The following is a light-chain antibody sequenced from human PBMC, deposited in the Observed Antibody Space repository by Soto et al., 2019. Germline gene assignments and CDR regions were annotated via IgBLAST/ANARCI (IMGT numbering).Light chain of an antibody. V-gene: IGKV1-16*02. Sequence: DIQMTQSPSSLSASVGDRVTITCRASQDINNYLVWFQQKPGKAPESLISAASSLQSGVPSKFSGSGSGSDFTLTISSLQPEDFATYYCQQYKAYPFTFGQGTRLEIK. J-gene: IGKJ5*01. CDR2: AAS. CDR1: QDINNY. CDR3: QQYKAYPFT.